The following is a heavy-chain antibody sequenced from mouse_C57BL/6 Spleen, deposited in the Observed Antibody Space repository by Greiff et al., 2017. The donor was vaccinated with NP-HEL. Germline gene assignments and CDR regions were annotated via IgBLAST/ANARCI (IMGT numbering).Heavy chain of an antibody. J-gene: IGHJ1*03. CDR2: IWSGGST. V-gene: IGHV2-2*01. CDR1: GFSLTSYG. CDR3: ARNPGLLRYFDV. Sequence: QVQLKESGPGLVQPSQSLSITCTVSGFSLTSYGVHWVRQSPGKGLEWLGVIWSGGSTDYNAAFISRLSISKDNSKSQVFFKMNSLQADDTAIYYCARNPGLLRYFDVWGTGTTVTVSS. D-gene: IGHD2-3*01.